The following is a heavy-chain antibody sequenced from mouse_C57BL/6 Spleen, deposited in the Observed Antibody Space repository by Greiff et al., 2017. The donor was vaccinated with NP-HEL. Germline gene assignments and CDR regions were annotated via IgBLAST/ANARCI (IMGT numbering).Heavy chain of an antibody. CDR3: AREGTVVAMDY. J-gene: IGHJ4*01. V-gene: IGHV5-6*01. Sequence: EVHLVESGGDLVKPGGSLKLSCAASGFTFSSYGMSWVRQTPDKRLEWVATISSGGSYTYYPDSVKGRFTISRDNAKNTLYLQMSSLKSEDTAMYYCAREGTVVAMDYWGQGTSVTVSS. CDR2: ISSGGSYT. CDR1: GFTFSSYG. D-gene: IGHD1-1*01.